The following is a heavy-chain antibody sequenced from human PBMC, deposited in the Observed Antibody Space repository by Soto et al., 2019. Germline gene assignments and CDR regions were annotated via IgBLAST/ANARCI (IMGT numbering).Heavy chain of an antibody. Sequence: QVHLQQWGAGLLKPSETLSLTCAVYGGSVNGYYWNWIRQPPGKGLEWIGEINHTGGTHYKPSLKRRVTMSVDTYQNQFSLRLSSVTAADTAVYYCATRITVFGLLIPPFDPWGQGTQVTVSS. J-gene: IGHJ5*02. V-gene: IGHV4-34*02. CDR2: INHTGGT. CDR1: GGSVNGYY. CDR3: ATRITVFGLLIPPFDP. D-gene: IGHD3-3*01.